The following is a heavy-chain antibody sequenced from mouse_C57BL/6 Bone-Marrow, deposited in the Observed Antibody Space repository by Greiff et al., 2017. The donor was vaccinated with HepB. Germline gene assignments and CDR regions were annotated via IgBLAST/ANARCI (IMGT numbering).Heavy chain of an antibody. V-gene: IGHV5-17*01. D-gene: IGHD1-1*01. CDR3: ARHVRGGYYFDY. CDR1: GFTFSDYG. Sequence: EVKLVESGGGLVKPGGSLKLSCAASGFTFSDYGMHWVRQAPEKGLEWVAYISSGSSTIYYADTVKGRFTISRDNAKNTLFLQMTSLRSEDTAMYYCARHVRGGYYFDYWGQGTTLTVSS. CDR2: ISSGSSTI. J-gene: IGHJ2*01.